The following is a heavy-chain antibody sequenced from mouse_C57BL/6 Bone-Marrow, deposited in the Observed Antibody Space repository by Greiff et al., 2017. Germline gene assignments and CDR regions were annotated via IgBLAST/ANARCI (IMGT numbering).Heavy chain of an antibody. CDR3: AGVLGFDV. V-gene: IGHV1-81*01. CDR2: IYPTSGNT. Sequence: QVQLQQSGAELVRPGASVKLSCKASGYTFTSYGISWVKQRTGQGLEWIGEIYPTSGNTYYNEKFKGKATLTADKSSSTACMELRSLTSEDCAVYFCAGVLGFDVWGTGTTVTVSS. J-gene: IGHJ1*03. CDR1: GYTFTSYG.